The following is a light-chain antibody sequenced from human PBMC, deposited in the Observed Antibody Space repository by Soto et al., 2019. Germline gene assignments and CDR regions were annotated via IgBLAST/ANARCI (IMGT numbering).Light chain of an antibody. CDR3: QQYDSLPIT. J-gene: IGKJ5*01. Sequence: DIQMTKSPSSLSASVGDRVTITCQASQDIRYYLNWFKQKPGKAPKLLIYDASRLETGVPSRFSGSGSGTHFSLAISSLKPEDIETYYCQQYDSLPITFGQGTRLEIK. V-gene: IGKV1-33*01. CDR2: DAS. CDR1: QDIRYY.